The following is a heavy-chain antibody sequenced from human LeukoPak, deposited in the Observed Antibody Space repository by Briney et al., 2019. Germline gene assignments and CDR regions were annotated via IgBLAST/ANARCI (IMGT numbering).Heavy chain of an antibody. V-gene: IGHV4-30-4*08. D-gene: IGHD3-3*01. Sequence: ASQTLSLTCTVSGGSISSGDYYWSWIRQPPGKGLEWIGYIYYSGSTDYNPSLKSRVTISVDTSKNQFSLKLSSVTAADTAVYYCARGGEWLLPFDCWGQGTLVTVSS. CDR1: GGSISSGDYY. CDR2: IYYSGST. CDR3: ARGGEWLLPFDC. J-gene: IGHJ4*02.